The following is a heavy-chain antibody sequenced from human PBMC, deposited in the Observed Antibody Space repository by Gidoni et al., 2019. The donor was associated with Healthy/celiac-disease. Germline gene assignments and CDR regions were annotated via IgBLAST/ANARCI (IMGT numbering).Heavy chain of an antibody. CDR1: GFTFSSYA. V-gene: IGHV3-30*01. J-gene: IGHJ4*02. Sequence: QVQLVESGGGVVQPGGSLRLSRAASGFTFSSYARPWVRQAPGKGLEWVAVISYDGSNKYYADSVKGRFTISRDNSKNTLYLQMNSLRAEDTAVYYCARDSSYYYDSSGYYYDFYFDYWGQGTLVTVSS. CDR2: ISYDGSNK. CDR3: ARDSSYYYDSSGYYYDFYFDY. D-gene: IGHD3-22*01.